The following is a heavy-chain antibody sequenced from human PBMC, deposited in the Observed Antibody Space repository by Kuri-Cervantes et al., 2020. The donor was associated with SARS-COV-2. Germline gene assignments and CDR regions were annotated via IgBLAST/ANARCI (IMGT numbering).Heavy chain of an antibody. CDR2: ISGSGGST. CDR3: ARCRPPYYFDY. J-gene: IGHJ4*02. V-gene: IGHV3-23*01. CDR1: GFTFSSYG. Sequence: LSLTCAASGFTFSSYGMHWVRQALGKGLEWVSAISGSGGSTYYADSVKGRFTISRDNSKNTLYLQMNSLRAEDTAVYYCARCRPPYYFDYWGQGTLVTVSS.